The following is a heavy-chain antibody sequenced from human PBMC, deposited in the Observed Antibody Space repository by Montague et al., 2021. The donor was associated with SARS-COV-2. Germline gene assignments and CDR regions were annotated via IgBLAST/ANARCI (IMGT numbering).Heavy chain of an antibody. CDR3: GSGVLAVPPVVDY. D-gene: IGHD2-15*01. V-gene: IGHV4-4*07. CDR1: GDSISSCY. Sequence: SETLSLTCTVSGDSISSCYWYWIRNPAGQGLEWIGRMYASGGTNYNPHPKSQVTMSVDMSKNQFSLKLNSVTAADADVYYCGSGVLAVPPVVDYWGRGTLVTVSS. J-gene: IGHJ4*02. CDR2: MYASGGT.